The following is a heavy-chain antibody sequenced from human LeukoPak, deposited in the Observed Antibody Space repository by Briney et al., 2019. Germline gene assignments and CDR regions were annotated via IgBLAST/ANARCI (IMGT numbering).Heavy chain of an antibody. CDR1: GFTFSSYW. CDR2: IKQDGSEK. J-gene: IGHJ4*02. D-gene: IGHD1-26*01. V-gene: IGHV3-7*03. CDR3: ARPGSLGATKTPPSY. Sequence: GGSLRLSCAASGFTFSSYWMSWVRQAPGKGLEWVANIKQDGSEKYYVDSVKGRFTISRDNAKNSLYLQMNSLRAEDTAVYYCARPGSLGATKTPPSYWGQGTLVTVSS.